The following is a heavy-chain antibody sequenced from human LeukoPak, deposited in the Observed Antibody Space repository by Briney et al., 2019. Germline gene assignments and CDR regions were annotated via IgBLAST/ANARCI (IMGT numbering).Heavy chain of an antibody. CDR1: GFNFDDNA. V-gene: IGHV3-9*01. J-gene: IGHJ6*02. Sequence: QPGRSLRLSCAASGFNFDDNAMHWVRQAPGKGLEWVAGISWISDHVVYADSVKGRFTISRDNAKYSLYLQMNGLRPDDTALYFCAKDINWGYGGHFYGMDVWGQGTTVTVSS. CDR3: AKDINWGYGGHFYGMDV. D-gene: IGHD4-23*01. CDR2: ISWISDHV.